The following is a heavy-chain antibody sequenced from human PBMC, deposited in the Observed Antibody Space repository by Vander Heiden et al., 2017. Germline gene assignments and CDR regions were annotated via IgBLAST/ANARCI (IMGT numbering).Heavy chain of an antibody. J-gene: IGHJ6*02. CDR3: AKGTTIAPRRVQNGMDV. CDR2: ISGSDYT. D-gene: IGHD6-6*01. V-gene: IGHV3-23*01. CDR1: GFTFSSYA. Sequence: EVQLLESGGGLVPPGESLRLSCAASGFTFSSYAMSWVRQAPGKGLEWVSGISGSDYTSYADSVKGRFTISKDHSTDTLYLQMNSLRADDTAVYYCAKGTTIAPRRVQNGMDVWGQGTTVTVSS.